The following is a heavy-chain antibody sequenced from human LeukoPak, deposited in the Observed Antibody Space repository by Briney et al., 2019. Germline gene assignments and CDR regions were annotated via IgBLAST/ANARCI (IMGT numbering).Heavy chain of an antibody. J-gene: IGHJ6*03. D-gene: IGHD6-13*01. Sequence: GASVKVSCKASGGTFSSYAISWVRQAPGQGLEWMGGIIPIFGTANYAQKFQGRVTITADKSTSTAYMELSSLRSEDTAVYYCARPGIGSSSWNYYYYMDVWGKGTTVTVSS. V-gene: IGHV1-69*06. CDR3: ARPGIGSSSWNYYYYMDV. CDR1: GGTFSSYA. CDR2: IIPIFGTA.